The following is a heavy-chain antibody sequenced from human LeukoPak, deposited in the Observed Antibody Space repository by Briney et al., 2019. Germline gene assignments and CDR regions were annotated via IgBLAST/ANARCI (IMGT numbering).Heavy chain of an antibody. J-gene: IGHJ4*02. CDR2: ISSSSSYI. CDR1: GFAFSTYS. V-gene: IGHV3-21*01. Sequence: GGSLRLSCAASGFAFSTYSMNWVRQAPGKGLEWVSSISSSSSYIYYADSVKGRFTISRDNAKNALYLQMNSLRAEDTAVYYCARAHRSSWYGFGFWGQGTLVTVSS. D-gene: IGHD6-13*01. CDR3: ARAHRSSWYGFGF.